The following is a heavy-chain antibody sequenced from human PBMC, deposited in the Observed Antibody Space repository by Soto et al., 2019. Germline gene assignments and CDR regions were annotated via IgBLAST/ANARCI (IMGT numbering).Heavy chain of an antibody. D-gene: IGHD6-6*01. CDR2: IRSKAYGGTT. V-gene: IGHV3-49*03. J-gene: IGHJ6*03. CDR1: GFTFGDYA. CDR3: TRDQPWAARYYYYYYMDV. Sequence: GGSLRLSCTASGFTFGDYAMSWFRQAPGKGLEWVGFIRSKAYGGTTEYAASVKGRFTISRDDSKSIAYLQMNSLKTEDTAVYYCTRDQPWAARYYYYYYMDVWGKGTTVTVSS.